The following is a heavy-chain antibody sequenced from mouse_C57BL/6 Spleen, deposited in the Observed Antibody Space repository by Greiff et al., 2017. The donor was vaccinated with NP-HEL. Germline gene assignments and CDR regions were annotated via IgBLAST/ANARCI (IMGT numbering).Heavy chain of an antibody. Sequence: QLQQSGTVLARPGASVQMSCKTSGYTFTSYWMHWVKQRPGQGLEWIGAIYPGNSDTSYNQKFKGKAKLTAVTSASTAYMELSSLTNEDSAVYYCKRAKGHYYGSSPAWFAYWGQGTLVTVSA. CDR2: IYPGNSDT. D-gene: IGHD1-1*01. CDR3: KRAKGHYYGSSPAWFAY. CDR1: GYTFTSYW. J-gene: IGHJ3*01. V-gene: IGHV1-5*01.